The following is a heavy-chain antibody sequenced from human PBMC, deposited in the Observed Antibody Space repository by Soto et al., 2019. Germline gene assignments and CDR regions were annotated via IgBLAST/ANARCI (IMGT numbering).Heavy chain of an antibody. D-gene: IGHD3-22*01. J-gene: IGHJ4*02. CDR2: INPSGGRT. CDR3: TTDVYDSSGYLY. V-gene: IGHV1-46*01. CDR1: GNSFTTYY. Sequence: SVKVSCKASGNSFTTYYMHWVRQAPGQGLEWMGIINPSGGRTTYAQKFQGRVTMTRDTSTSTLHMELSSLTSEDTAVYYCTTDVYDSSGYLYWGQGTLVTVSS.